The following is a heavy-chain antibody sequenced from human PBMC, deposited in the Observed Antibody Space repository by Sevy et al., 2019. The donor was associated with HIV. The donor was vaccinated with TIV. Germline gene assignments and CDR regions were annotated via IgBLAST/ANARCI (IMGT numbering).Heavy chain of an antibody. Sequence: GGSLRLSCTGSGFTFGDYAMSWFRQAPGMGLEWVGFIRSKDDGGATEYAASVKGRFTISRDDSKSIADLQMTSLKTEDTAVYYCTRGYYYDSSGYSDYWGQGTLVTVSS. CDR1: GFTFGDYA. J-gene: IGHJ4*02. CDR3: TRGYYYDSSGYSDY. V-gene: IGHV3-49*03. D-gene: IGHD3-22*01. CDR2: IRSKDDGGAT.